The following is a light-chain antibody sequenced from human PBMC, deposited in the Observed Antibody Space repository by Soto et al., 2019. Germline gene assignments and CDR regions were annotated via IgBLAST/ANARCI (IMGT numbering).Light chain of an antibody. Sequence: EIVLTQSPATLSLSPGETATLSCRASQSVSSSYLAWYQQKPGQAPRLHIYGASSRAPGIPARFNGSGAGTGFSLTLSSLEPGDCAVYCCRHYCSSAPWMFGQGTMMETK. CDR2: GAS. CDR3: RHYCSSAPWM. J-gene: IGKJ1*01. CDR1: QSVSSSY. V-gene: IGKV3-20*01.